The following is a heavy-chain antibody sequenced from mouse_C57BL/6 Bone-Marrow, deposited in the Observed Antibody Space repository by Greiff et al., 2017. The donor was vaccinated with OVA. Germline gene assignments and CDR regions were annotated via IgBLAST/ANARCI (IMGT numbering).Heavy chain of an antibody. Sequence: QVQLQQPGAELVKPGASVKLSCKASGYTFTSYWMHWVKQRPGQGLEWIGMIHPNSGSTNYNEKFKSKATLTVDKSSSTAYMQLSSLTSEDSAVYYSAKSRYGNWYFDDWGTGTTVTVSS. J-gene: IGHJ1*03. CDR3: AKSRYGNWYFDD. D-gene: IGHD2-1*01. CDR1: GYTFTSYW. V-gene: IGHV1-64*01. CDR2: IHPNSGST.